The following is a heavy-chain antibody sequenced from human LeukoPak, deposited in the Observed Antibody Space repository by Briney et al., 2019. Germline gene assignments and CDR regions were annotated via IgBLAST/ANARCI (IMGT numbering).Heavy chain of an antibody. J-gene: IGHJ4*02. D-gene: IGHD6-13*01. CDR3: AREQSGGAAALGD. CDR1: VCSLSSGGYY. CDR2: IYYSGST. V-gene: IGHV4-31*03. Sequence: SETLSLTCPVSVCSLSSGGYYWSWIRQHPGKGLVWIGHIYYSGSTYYNPSLKSRVTISVDTSKNQFSLKLSSVTAADTAVYYCAREQSGGAAALGDWGQGTLVTVSS.